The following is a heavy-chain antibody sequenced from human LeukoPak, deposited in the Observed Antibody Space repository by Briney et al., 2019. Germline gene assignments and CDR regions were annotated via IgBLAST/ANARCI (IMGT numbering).Heavy chain of an antibody. CDR3: ARYRDGYNPHAFDI. Sequence: SGGSLRFSCAASRFTFSDYSMNWVRQAPGKGLEWLSYISSSSGIIYYAESVKGRFTISRDNAKNSLYLQMNSLTDEDTAVYYCARYRDGYNPHAFDIWGQGTMVTVSS. D-gene: IGHD5-24*01. CDR1: RFTFSDYS. CDR2: ISSSSGII. J-gene: IGHJ3*02. V-gene: IGHV3-48*02.